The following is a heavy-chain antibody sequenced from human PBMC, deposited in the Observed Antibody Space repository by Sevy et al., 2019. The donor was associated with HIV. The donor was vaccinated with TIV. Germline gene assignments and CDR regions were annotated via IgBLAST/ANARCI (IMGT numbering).Heavy chain of an antibody. CDR2: IYGGGET. CDR3: TTSPRPNLADY. D-gene: IGHD1-1*01. Sequence: GGSLRLSCAASGFSVSSNFMSWVRQAPGMGLEWVSIIYGGGETYYAESVKGRFTISRDSSRNTVFLQMNSLRAEDTAIYFCTTSPRPNLADYWGQGTLVTVSS. J-gene: IGHJ4*02. CDR1: GFSVSSNF. V-gene: IGHV3-53*01.